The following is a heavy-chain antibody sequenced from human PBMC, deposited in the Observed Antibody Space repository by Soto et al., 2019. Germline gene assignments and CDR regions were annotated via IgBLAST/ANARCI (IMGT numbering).Heavy chain of an antibody. J-gene: IGHJ4*02. CDR2: MNPNSGNT. Sequence: ASVKVSCKPSGCAFISYDINWVRQATGQGLEWMGWMNPNSGNTGYAQKFQGRVTMTRNTSISTAYMELSSLRSEDTAVYYCARTLYGDNVDYWGQGTLVTVSS. CDR1: GCAFISYD. D-gene: IGHD4-17*01. CDR3: ARTLYGDNVDY. V-gene: IGHV1-8*01.